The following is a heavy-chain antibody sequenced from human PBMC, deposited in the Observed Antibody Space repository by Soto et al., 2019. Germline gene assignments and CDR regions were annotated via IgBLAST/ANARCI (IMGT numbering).Heavy chain of an antibody. Sequence: SETMSLTCTVSGGSIISYYLSWIRKPPGKGLEWIGYIYYSGSTNYNPSLKSRVTISVDTSKNQFSLKLSSVTAADTAVYYCGRPPAPLYSSSCYSFDSGAQGPLAPAPS. J-gene: IGHJ4*02. CDR1: GGSIISYY. CDR3: GRPPAPLYSSSCYSFDS. D-gene: IGHD6-13*01. V-gene: IGHV4-59*01. CDR2: IYYSGST.